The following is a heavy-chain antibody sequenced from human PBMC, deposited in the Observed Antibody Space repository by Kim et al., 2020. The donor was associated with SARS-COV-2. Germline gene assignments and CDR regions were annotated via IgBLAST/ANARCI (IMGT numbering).Heavy chain of an antibody. Sequence: PTYAQGFTGRFVFSLDTSVSTAYLQISSLKAEDTAVYYCARDLEVGWFDPWGQGTLVTVSS. V-gene: IGHV7-4-1*02. J-gene: IGHJ5*02. CDR3: ARDLEVGWFDP. D-gene: IGHD2-21*01. CDR2: P.